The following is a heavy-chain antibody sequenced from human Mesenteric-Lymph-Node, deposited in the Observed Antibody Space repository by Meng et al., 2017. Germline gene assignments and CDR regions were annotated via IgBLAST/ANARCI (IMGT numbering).Heavy chain of an antibody. CDR2: MNPSSGNT. Sequence: ASAKVSCKASGYTFTSYDINWVRQATGQGLEWRGWMNPSSGNTGYAQKFQGRVTITRNTSISTAYMELSSLRSEDTAVYYCARVGFEWLRYYFDYWGQGTLVTVSS. J-gene: IGHJ4*02. V-gene: IGHV1-8*03. CDR1: GYTFTSYD. D-gene: IGHD5-12*01. CDR3: ARVGFEWLRYYFDY.